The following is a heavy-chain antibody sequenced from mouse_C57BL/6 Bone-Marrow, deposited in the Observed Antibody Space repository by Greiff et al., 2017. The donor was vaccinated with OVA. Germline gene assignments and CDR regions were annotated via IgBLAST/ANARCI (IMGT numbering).Heavy chain of an antibody. V-gene: IGHV1-64*01. Sequence: VQLQQPGAELVKPGASVKLSCKASGYTFTSYWMHWVKQRPGQGLEWIGLIHPNSGSTNYTEKFKCKATLTVDKSSSTAYMQLSSLTSEDSAVYYCAREVDYYGSSPFAYWGQGTLVTVSA. J-gene: IGHJ3*01. CDR3: AREVDYYGSSPFAY. CDR1: GYTFTSYW. D-gene: IGHD1-1*01. CDR2: IHPNSGST.